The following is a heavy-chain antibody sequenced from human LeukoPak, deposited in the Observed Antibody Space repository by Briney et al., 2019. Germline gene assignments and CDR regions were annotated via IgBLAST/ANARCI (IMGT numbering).Heavy chain of an antibody. CDR3: ARDGYCSSTSCYGGY. CDR2: ISSSSDYT. V-gene: IGHV3-11*06. D-gene: IGHD2-2*01. J-gene: IGHJ4*02. CDR1: GFTFSDYH. Sequence: GGSLRLSCAASGFTFSDYHMSWIRQAPGKGLEWVSYISSSSDYTNYADSVKGRLTISRDNAKKSLYLQMNSLRAEDTAVYYCARDGYCSSTSCYGGYWGQGTLVTVSS.